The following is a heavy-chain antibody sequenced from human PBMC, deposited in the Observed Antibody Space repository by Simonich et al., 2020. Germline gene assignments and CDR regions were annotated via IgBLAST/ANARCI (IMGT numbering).Heavy chain of an antibody. V-gene: IGHV3-23*01. J-gene: IGHJ4*02. CDR2: ISVSGGST. CDR3: AKRSGVSITGTFDY. CDR1: GFTFSSYA. Sequence: EVQLLESGGGLVQPGGSLRLSCAASGFTFSSYAMSWVRQAPGKGMEWVSAISVSGGSTYYADSVKGRFTISRDNSKNTLYLQMNSLRAEDTAVYYCAKRSGVSITGTFDYWDQGTLVTVSS. D-gene: IGHD1-7*01.